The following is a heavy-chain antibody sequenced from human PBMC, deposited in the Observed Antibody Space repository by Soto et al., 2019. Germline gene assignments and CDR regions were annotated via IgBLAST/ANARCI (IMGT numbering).Heavy chain of an antibody. D-gene: IGHD6-19*01. Sequence: QVQLVESGGGVVQPGRSLRLSCAASGFTFSSYGMHWVRQAPGKGLEWVAVIWYDGSNKYYADSVKGRFTISRDNSKNTLSLQMNSLRAEDTAVYYCARESVGGNTDYWGQGTLVTVSS. CDR1: GFTFSSYG. J-gene: IGHJ4*02. CDR2: IWYDGSNK. V-gene: IGHV3-33*01. CDR3: ARESVGGNTDY.